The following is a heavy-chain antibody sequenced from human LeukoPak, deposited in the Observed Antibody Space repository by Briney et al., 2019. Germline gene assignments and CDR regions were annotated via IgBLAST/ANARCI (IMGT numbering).Heavy chain of an antibody. CDR1: GGTFSSYA. CDR2: IIPIFGTA. D-gene: IGHD6-6*01. J-gene: IGHJ4*02. Sequence: ASVKVSCKASGGTFSSYAISWVRQAPGQGLEWMGGIIPIFGTANYAQKFQGRVTITADESTSTAYMELSSLRSEDTAVYYCARDGTPEELVPGDYWGQGTLVTVSS. CDR3: ARDGTPEELVPGDY. V-gene: IGHV1-69*13.